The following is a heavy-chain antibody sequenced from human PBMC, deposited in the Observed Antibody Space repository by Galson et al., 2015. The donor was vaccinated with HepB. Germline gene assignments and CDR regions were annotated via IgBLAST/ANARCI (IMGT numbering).Heavy chain of an antibody. V-gene: IGHV3-7*03. CDR2: ISQDGSKT. CDR1: GFTFSNYW. CDR3: ADPPSGF. D-gene: IGHD3-10*01. Sequence: SLRLSCATSGFTFSNYWMIWVRQAPGKGLEWMASISQDGSKTFYVDSVEGRFTISRDNAKNSLYLQMNSLRVEDRAVYYCADPPSGFWGQGAPVTVSS. J-gene: IGHJ4*02.